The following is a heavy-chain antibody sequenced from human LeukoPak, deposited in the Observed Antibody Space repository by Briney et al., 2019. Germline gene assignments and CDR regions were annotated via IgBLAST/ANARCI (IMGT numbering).Heavy chain of an antibody. D-gene: IGHD2-15*01. CDR3: ATVLCSGGSCYHFDAFDI. J-gene: IGHJ3*02. Sequence: ASVKVSCKASGYTFTGYYMHWVRQAPGQGLEWMGWINPNSGGTNDAQKFQGRVTMTRDTSISTAYMELSRLRSEDTAVYYCATVLCSGGSCYHFDAFDIWGQGTMVTVSS. CDR1: GYTFTGYY. CDR2: INPNSGGT. V-gene: IGHV1-2*02.